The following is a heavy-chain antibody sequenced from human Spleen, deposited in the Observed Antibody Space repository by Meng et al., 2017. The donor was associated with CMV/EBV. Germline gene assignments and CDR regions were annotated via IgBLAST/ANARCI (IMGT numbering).Heavy chain of an antibody. V-gene: IGHV1-8*02. J-gene: IGHJ6*02. CDR2: MNPNSGNT. CDR1: GYTFTSYG. Sequence: ASVKVSCKASGYTFTSYGISWMRQAPGQGLEWMGWMNPNSGNTGYAQKFQGRVTMTRNTSISTAYMELSSLRSEDTAVYYCARGVTSGYGMDVWGQGTTVTVSS. CDR3: ARGVTSGYGMDV. D-gene: IGHD4-17*01.